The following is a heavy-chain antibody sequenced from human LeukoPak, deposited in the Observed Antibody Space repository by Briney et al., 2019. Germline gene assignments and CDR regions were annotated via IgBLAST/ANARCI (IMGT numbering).Heavy chain of an antibody. CDR1: GSTFSSYS. CDR3: ARVCSSTSCNGYYFDY. J-gene: IGHJ4*02. CDR2: ISSSSSYI. V-gene: IGHV3-21*01. D-gene: IGHD2-2*01. Sequence: GGSLRLSCAASGSTFSSYSMNWVRQAPGKGLEWVSSISSSSSYIYYADSVKGRFTISRDNAKNSLYLQMNSLRAEDTAVYYCARVCSSTSCNGYYFDYWGQGTLVTVSS.